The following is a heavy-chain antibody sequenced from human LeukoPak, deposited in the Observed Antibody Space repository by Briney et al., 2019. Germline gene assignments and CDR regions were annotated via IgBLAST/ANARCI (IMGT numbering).Heavy chain of an antibody. D-gene: IGHD2-21*02. J-gene: IGHJ4*02. Sequence: SLRLSCAASGFTFSDYYTSWIRQAPGKGLEWVSYISGTSTYTNYADSVKGRFTISRDNAKNSLYLQMNSLRAEDTAVYYCARDISYCGGDCAPYYFDYWGQGTLVTVSS. CDR2: ISGTSTYT. CDR3: ARDISYCGGDCAPYYFDY. CDR1: GFTFSDYY. V-gene: IGHV3-11*05.